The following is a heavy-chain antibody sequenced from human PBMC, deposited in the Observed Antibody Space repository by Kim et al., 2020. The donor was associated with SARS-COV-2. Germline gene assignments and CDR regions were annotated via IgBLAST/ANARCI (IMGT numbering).Heavy chain of an antibody. Sequence: GGSLRLSCAASGFTFSSYGMHWVRQAPGKGLEWVAVISYDGSNKYYADSVKGRFTISRDNSKNTLYLQMNSLRAEDTAVYYCAKDRYYYGSGSYKNTDY. J-gene: IGHJ4*01. CDR1: GFTFSSYG. CDR3: AKDRYYYGSGSYKNTDY. CDR2: ISYDGSNK. D-gene: IGHD3-10*01. V-gene: IGHV3-30*18.